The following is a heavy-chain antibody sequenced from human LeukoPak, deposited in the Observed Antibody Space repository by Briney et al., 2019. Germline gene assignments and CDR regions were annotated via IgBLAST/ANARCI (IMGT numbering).Heavy chain of an antibody. J-gene: IGHJ4*02. CDR1: GYTFTGYS. V-gene: IGHV1-2*02. CDR3: ARVGVEGASCYDY. D-gene: IGHD2-2*01. Sequence: GESLKISCKTSGYTFTGYSMHWMRQAPGQGLEWMGWINPNSGVTNYAQKFQGRVTMTRDTSISTAYMELSSLRSDDTAVYYCARVGVEGASCYDYWGQGTLVTVSS. CDR2: INPNSGVT.